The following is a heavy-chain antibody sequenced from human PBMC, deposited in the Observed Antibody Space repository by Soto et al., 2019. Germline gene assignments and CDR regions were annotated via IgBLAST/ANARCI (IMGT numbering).Heavy chain of an antibody. CDR2: IRNSDGTI. V-gene: IGHV3-48*01. CDR3: AKDVDYAFDY. J-gene: IGHJ4*02. Sequence: EVQLVESGGGLVQPGGSLRLSCAASGFSFRSYSMNWVRQAPGKGLEWVSYIRNSDGTIHYADSVKGRFTISGDNAKNSLYLQMNSLRAEDTAVYYCAKDVDYAFDYWGQGTLVTVSS. D-gene: IGHD2-2*01. CDR1: GFSFRSYS.